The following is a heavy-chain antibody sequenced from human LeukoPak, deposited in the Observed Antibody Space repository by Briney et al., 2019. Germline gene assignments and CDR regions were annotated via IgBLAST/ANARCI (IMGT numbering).Heavy chain of an antibody. CDR1: GGTFSSYA. D-gene: IGHD2-2*01. Sequence: SVKVSCKASGGTFSSYAISWVRQAPGQGLEWMGGIIPIFGTANYAQKFQGRVTITADESTSTAYMELSSLRSEDTAVYYCARDLLRRVPAAINYYYYYGMDVRGQGTTVTVSS. J-gene: IGHJ6*02. CDR3: ARDLLRRVPAAINYYYYYGMDV. CDR2: IIPIFGTA. V-gene: IGHV1-69*01.